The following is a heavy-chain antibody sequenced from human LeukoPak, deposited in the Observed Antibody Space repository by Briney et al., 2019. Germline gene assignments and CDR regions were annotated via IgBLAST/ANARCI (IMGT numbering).Heavy chain of an antibody. CDR2: IYTSGST. Sequence: SQALSLTCAVSGASISGGYSWPWIRQPAGKGLEWIGRIYTSGSTNYNPSLKSRVTMSVDTSKNQFSLKLSSVTAADTAVYYCARAGDYVWGSYRFDYWGQGTLVTVSS. V-gene: IGHV4-61*02. CDR1: GASISGGYS. CDR3: ARAGDYVWGSYRFDY. J-gene: IGHJ4*02. D-gene: IGHD3-16*02.